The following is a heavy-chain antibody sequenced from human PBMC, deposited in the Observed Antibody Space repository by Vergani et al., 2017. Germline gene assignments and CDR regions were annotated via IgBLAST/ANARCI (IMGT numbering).Heavy chain of an antibody. V-gene: IGHV1-69*02. Sequence: QVHLEQSGTEVKKPGSSVKVSCKVSGDIFNNYTVTWVRQAPGQGLEWMGRIIPIIRLATSAQKFQDRVKITGDTSTNTVYMEMNNLRSEDTAVYYCARVSPGDNSGWEPFGYWGQGALVTVSS. CDR1: GDIFNNYT. D-gene: IGHD6-25*01. CDR3: ARVSPGDNSGWEPFGY. J-gene: IGHJ4*02. CDR2: IIPIIRLA.